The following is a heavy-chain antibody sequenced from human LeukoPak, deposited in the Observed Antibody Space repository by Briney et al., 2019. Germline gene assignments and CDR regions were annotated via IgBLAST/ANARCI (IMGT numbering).Heavy chain of an antibody. CDR1: GGSISSSSYY. Sequence: SETLSLTCTVSGGSISSSSYYWGWIRQPPGKGLEWIGSIYYSGSTYYNPSLKSRVTISVDTSKNQFSLKLTSVTAADTAIYYCARGTVDGSGSYSAPFDYWGQGTLFTVSS. V-gene: IGHV4-39*07. D-gene: IGHD3-10*01. J-gene: IGHJ4*02. CDR3: ARGTVDGSGSYSAPFDY. CDR2: IYYSGST.